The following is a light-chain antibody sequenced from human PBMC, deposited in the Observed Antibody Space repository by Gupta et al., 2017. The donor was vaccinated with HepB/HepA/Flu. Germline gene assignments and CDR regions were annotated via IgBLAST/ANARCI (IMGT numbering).Light chain of an antibody. CDR1: QSLLNSDDGNTY. CDR3: LQRLEFPYT. CDR2: TLS. J-gene: IGKJ2*01. V-gene: IGKV2-40*01. Sequence: IALTPAPLSLPFTPGEPASISCRASQSLLNSDDGNTYLDWYLQKPGQSPHLLIYTLSSRASGVPDRVSGSGSGTDFTLKISWVEAEDVGVYYCLQRLEFPYTFGQGTKLEI.